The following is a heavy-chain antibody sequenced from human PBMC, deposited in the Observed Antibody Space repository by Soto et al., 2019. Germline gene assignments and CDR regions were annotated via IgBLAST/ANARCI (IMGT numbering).Heavy chain of an antibody. J-gene: IGHJ6*02. CDR2: IIPIFGTA. Sequence: ASVKVSCKASGGTFSSYAISWVRQAPGQGLEWMGGIIPIFGTANYAQKFQGRVTITADESTSTAYMELSSLRSEDTAVYYCARAYYYGSGSYLDVWGQGTTVTVSS. CDR1: GGTFSSYA. V-gene: IGHV1-69*13. D-gene: IGHD3-10*01. CDR3: ARAYYYGSGSYLDV.